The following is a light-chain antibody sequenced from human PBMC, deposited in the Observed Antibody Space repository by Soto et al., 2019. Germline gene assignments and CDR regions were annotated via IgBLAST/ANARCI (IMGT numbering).Light chain of an antibody. CDR1: SSDVGYYNS. CDR3: SSYTSSSTLL. CDR2: EVS. V-gene: IGLV2-8*01. J-gene: IGLJ2*01. Sequence: QSALTQPPSASGSPGQSVTISCTGTSSDVGYYNSVSWYQQHPGKAPKLMIYEVSKRPSGVPERFSGSKSGNTASLTVSGLQAEDEADYYCSSYTSSSTLLFGGGTKLTVL.